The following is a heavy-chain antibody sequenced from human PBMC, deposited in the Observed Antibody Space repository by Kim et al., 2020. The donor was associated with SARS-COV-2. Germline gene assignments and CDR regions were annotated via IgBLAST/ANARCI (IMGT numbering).Heavy chain of an antibody. V-gene: IGHV3-30*18. D-gene: IGHD3-22*01. Sequence: GGSLRLSCAASGFTFSSYGMHWVRQAPGKGLEWVAVISYDGSNKYYADSVKGRFTISRDNSKNTLYLQMNSLRAEDTAVYYCAKDGTPSYYYDSSGYYRYDYWGQGTLVTVSS. J-gene: IGHJ4*02. CDR2: ISYDGSNK. CDR1: GFTFSSYG. CDR3: AKDGTPSYYYDSSGYYRYDY.